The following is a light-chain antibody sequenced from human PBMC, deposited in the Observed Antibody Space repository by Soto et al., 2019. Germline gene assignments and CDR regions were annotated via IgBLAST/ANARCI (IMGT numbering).Light chain of an antibody. CDR1: QSISRT. J-gene: IGKJ4*01. Sequence: DIQMTQSPSSLSASVGDRVSITCRASQSISRTLNWYQQSPGKAPKLLVYAASTWQSGVPSRFRGSGSGTDFTLTIDSLQPEDFATYYCQQSCNTPPPFGGGTRGEIK. V-gene: IGKV1-39*01. CDR2: AAS. CDR3: QQSCNTPPP.